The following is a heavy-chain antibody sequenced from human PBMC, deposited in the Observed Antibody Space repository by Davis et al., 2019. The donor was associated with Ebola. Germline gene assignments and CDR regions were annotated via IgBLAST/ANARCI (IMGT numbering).Heavy chain of an antibody. Sequence: GESLKISCKTSGYSFSGYSFPTYWIGWVRQSPGKGLEWMGRIDPSDSYTNYSPSFQGHVTISADKSISTAYLQWSSLKASDTAMYYCARKRSWYYYGMDVWGQGTTVTVSS. CDR3: ARKRSWYYYGMDV. V-gene: IGHV5-10-1*01. CDR1: GYSFPTYW. CDR2: IDPSDSYT. D-gene: IGHD6-19*01. J-gene: IGHJ6*02.